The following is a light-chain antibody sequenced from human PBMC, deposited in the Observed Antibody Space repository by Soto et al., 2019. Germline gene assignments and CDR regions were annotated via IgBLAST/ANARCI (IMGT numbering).Light chain of an antibody. CDR2: DNS. V-gene: IGLV1-40*01. Sequence: QSVLTQPPSVSGAPGQRVTISCTGSSSNIGAGYDVHWYQQLPGTAPKLLIYDNSNRPSGVPDRFSGSKSGTSASLAITGLQAEDEADYYCQSYDSSLSYVLRTGTTVTVL. CDR3: QSYDSSLSYV. J-gene: IGLJ1*01. CDR1: SSNIGAGYD.